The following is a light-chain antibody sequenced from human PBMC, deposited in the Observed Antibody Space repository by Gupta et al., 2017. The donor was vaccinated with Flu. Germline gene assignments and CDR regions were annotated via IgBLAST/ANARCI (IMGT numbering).Light chain of an antibody. CDR2: HAS. V-gene: IGKV3-11*01. J-gene: IGKJ1*01. CDR1: QSVSSH. Sequence: EIVLTQSPATLSLSPGERATLSCRASQSVSSHLAWYQQKPGQAPRLLIYHASNRATGIPARFSGSGSGTDFTLTISSLEPEDFAVYYCQQRGDGPPNETFGQGTKVEIK. CDR3: QQRGDGPPNET.